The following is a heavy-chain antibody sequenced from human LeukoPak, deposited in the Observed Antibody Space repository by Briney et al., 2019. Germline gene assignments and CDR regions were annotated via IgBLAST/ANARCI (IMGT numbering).Heavy chain of an antibody. D-gene: IGHD6-13*01. CDR2: INHSGST. CDR3: ARGADTGIAAAGTLFWFDP. V-gene: IGHV4-34*01. Sequence: PSETLSLTCTVYGGSFSGYYWSWLRQPPGKGLEWIGEINHSGSTNYNPSLKSRVTISVDTSKNQFSLKLSSVTAADTAVYYCARGADTGIAAAGTLFWFDPWGQGTLVTVSS. CDR1: GGSFSGYY. J-gene: IGHJ5*02.